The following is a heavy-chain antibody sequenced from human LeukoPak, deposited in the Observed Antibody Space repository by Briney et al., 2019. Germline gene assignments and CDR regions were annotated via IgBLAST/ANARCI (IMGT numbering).Heavy chain of an antibody. CDR3: ANGRLERYFDY. J-gene: IGHJ4*02. V-gene: IGHV3-23*01. D-gene: IGHD1-1*01. Sequence: PWRSLRLSCAASGFTFSSHDMHWVRQAPGKGLEWVSAISGSGGSTYYADSVKGRFTISRDNSKNTLYLQMNSLRAEDTAVYYFANGRLERYFDYWGQGTLVTVSS. CDR2: ISGSGGST. CDR1: GFTFSSHD.